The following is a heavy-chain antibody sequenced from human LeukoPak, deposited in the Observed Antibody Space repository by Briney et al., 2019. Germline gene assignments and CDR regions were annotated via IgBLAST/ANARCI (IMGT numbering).Heavy chain of an antibody. CDR1: GGSFSGYY. D-gene: IGHD6-19*01. J-gene: IGHJ5*02. Sequence: SETLSLTCAVYGGSFSGYYWSWIRQPPGKGLEWIGEINHSGSTNYNPSLKSRVTISVDTSKNQFSLKLSSVTAADTAVYYCARHWQIAVAGTQWFDPWGQGTLVTVSS. V-gene: IGHV4-34*01. CDR3: ARHWQIAVAGTQWFDP. CDR2: INHSGST.